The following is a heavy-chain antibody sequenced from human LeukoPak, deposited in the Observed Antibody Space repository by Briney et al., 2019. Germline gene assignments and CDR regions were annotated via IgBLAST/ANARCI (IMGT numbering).Heavy chain of an antibody. Sequence: SETLSLTCTVSGGSISSYYWSWIRQPPGKGLEWIWYYSGSTNYNPYLKSRVTISVDTSKNQSSLKLISVTAADTAVYYCVRGRDGYSHWGQGTLVTVSS. D-gene: IGHD5-24*01. CDR3: VRGRDGYSH. V-gene: IGHV4-59*01. CDR2: YSGST. CDR1: GGSISSYY. J-gene: IGHJ4*02.